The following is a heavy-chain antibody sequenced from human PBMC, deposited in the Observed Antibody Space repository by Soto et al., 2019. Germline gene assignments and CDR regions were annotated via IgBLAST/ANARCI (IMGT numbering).Heavy chain of an antibody. J-gene: IGHJ4*02. CDR3: ARCSSTSCYIMASFDY. CDR1: GFTFDDYA. D-gene: IGHD2-2*02. V-gene: IGHV3-20*04. Sequence: LRLSCAASGFTFDDYAMSWVRQAPGKGLEWVAGINWNGRSTTYADSLKGRFTISRDNAKNSLHLQINSLRAEDTALYFCARCSSTSCYIMASFDYWGQGTLVTVSS. CDR2: INWNGRST.